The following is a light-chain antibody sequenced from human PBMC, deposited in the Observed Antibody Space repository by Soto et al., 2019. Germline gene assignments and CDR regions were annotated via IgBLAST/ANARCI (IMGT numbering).Light chain of an antibody. Sequence: QSALTQPASVSGSPGQSITISCTGTSSDPGGFKYVSWYQQYPGKAPKLMIYDDSSRPSGVSNRFSGSKSGNTASLTISGLQAEDEADYYCSAYTITSTPSGVFGTGTKLTVL. CDR2: DDS. J-gene: IGLJ1*01. V-gene: IGLV2-14*01. CDR1: SSDPGGFKY. CDR3: SAYTITSTPSGV.